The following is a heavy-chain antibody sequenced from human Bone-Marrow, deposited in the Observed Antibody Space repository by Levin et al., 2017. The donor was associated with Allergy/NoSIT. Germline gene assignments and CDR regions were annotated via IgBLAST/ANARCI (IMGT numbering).Heavy chain of an antibody. CDR2: ISGNGGFT. Sequence: LAGGSLRLSCAASGFTFSSYAMSWVRQAPGKGLEWVSVISGNGGFTDYIGSVKGRFTISRDNSKDTLFLEMNRLRADDTAVYYCAKAGYCSGSSCSRNWFHGMDVWGQGTTVTVSS. CDR3: AKAGYCSGSSCSRNWFHGMDV. D-gene: IGHD2-15*01. CDR1: GFTFSSYA. J-gene: IGHJ6*02. V-gene: IGHV3-23*01.